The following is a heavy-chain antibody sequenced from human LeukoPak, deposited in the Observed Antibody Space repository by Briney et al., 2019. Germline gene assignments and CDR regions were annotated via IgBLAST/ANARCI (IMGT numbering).Heavy chain of an antibody. CDR2: IYYSGST. V-gene: IGHV4-59*01. Sequence: SETLSLTCTVSGGSISSYYWSRIRQPPGKGLEWIGYIYYSGSTNYNPSLKSRVTISVDTSKNQFSLKLSSVTAADTAVYYCAREISPADSSSAFDYWGQGTLVTVSS. CDR3: AREISPADSSSAFDY. J-gene: IGHJ4*02. D-gene: IGHD6-6*01. CDR1: GGSISSYY.